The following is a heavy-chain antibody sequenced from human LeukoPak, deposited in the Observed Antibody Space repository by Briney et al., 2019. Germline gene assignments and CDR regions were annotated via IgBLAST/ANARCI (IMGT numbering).Heavy chain of an antibody. CDR1: GFTFSSYA. V-gene: IGHV3-64D*06. J-gene: IGHJ6*04. CDR3: VKDRTMVRGVMLYYYYGMDA. CDR2: ISSNGGST. D-gene: IGHD3-10*01. Sequence: GGSLRLSCSASGFTFSSYAMHWVRQAPGKGLEYVSAISSNGGSTYYADSVKGRFTISRDNSKNTLYLQMSSLRAEDTAVYYCVKDRTMVRGVMLYYYYGMDAWGKGTTVTVSS.